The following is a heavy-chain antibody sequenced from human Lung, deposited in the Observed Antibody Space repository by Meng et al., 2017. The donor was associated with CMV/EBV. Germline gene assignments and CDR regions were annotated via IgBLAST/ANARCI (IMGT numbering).Heavy chain of an antibody. Sequence: HVQFRESCPALVMQSETLSLTCAVPGDSITNHNWLSWVRQPPGKGLEWIGKIPHRGSSAYNPSLKSRVSMSIDKSKNQFSLKLTSVTAADMAVYHCLRRSGGSVWGKGTLVTVSS. D-gene: IGHD3-10*01. CDR1: GDSITNHNW. J-gene: IGHJ1*01. V-gene: IGHV4-4*02. CDR3: LRRSGGSV. CDR2: IPHRGSS.